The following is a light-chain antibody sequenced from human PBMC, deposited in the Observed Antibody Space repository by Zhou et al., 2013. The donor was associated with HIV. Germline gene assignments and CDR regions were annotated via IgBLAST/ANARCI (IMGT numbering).Light chain of an antibody. J-gene: IGKJ2*01. V-gene: IGKV1-5*03. CDR3: QHYNSDSEYT. CDR2: DAS. CDR1: SSVNKW. Sequence: DIQLTQSPSTLSASAGDGVIITCRASSSVNKWLAWYQQKPGRAPKLLIYDASTLENGVSSRFRGRGFGTEFTLTISSLQPDDSATYYCQHYNSDSEYTFGQGTTLEI.